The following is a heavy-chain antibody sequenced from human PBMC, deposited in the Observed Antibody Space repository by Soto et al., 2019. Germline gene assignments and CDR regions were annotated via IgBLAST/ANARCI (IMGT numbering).Heavy chain of an antibody. Sequence: SETLSLTCTVSGGSISSSSYYWGWIRQPPGKGLEWIGSIYYSGSTYYNPSLKSRVTISVDTSKNQFSLKLSSVTAADTAVYYCASYYGIFGEGDWFDPWGQGTLVTVSS. V-gene: IGHV4-39*01. CDR1: GGSISSSSYY. D-gene: IGHD3-3*01. CDR3: ASYYGIFGEGDWFDP. CDR2: IYYSGST. J-gene: IGHJ5*02.